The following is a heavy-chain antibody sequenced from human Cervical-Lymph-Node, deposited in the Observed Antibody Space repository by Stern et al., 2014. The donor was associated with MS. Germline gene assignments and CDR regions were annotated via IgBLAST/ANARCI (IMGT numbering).Heavy chain of an antibody. J-gene: IGHJ4*02. CDR1: GFTVSRDY. CDR3: ARDTSSPERSDW. D-gene: IGHD1-1*01. V-gene: IGHV3-53*01. CDR2: IPHVGSS. Sequence: VQLVGSGGGVIQPGGSLRLSCTASGFTVSRDYMTWVRQAPGKGLEWFSPIPHVGSSCYTDSVKGRFTIARDDSKNTVYLHMTSLRAEDTAMYYCARDTSSPERSDWWGQGTLVTVSS.